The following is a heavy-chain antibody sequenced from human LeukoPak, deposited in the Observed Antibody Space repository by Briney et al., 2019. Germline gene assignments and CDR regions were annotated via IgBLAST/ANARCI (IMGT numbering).Heavy chain of an antibody. V-gene: IGHV1-46*01. CDR2: INPSGGST. J-gene: IGHJ4*02. CDR1: GYTFTSYD. Sequence: ASVKVSCKASGYTFTSYDINWVRQATGQGREWMGIINPSGGSTSYAQKFQGRVTMTRDTSTSTVYMELSSLRSEDTAVYYCARDQRFYDSWSGYYGGDFDYWGQGTLVTVSS. CDR3: ARDQRFYDSWSGYYGGDFDY. D-gene: IGHD3-3*01.